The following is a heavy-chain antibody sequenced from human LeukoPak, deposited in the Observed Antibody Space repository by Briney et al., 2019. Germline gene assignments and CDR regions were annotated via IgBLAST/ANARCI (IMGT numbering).Heavy chain of an antibody. CDR1: GFTVSSNY. CDR2: IYSGGST. D-gene: IGHD2-21*02. V-gene: IGHV3-53*01. J-gene: IGHJ6*02. Sequence: QPGGSLGLSCAASGFTVSSNYMSWVRQAPGKGLEWVSVIYSGGSTYYADSVKGRFTISRDNSKNTLYLQMNSLRAEDTAVYYCASHSGMVTAIWRVYYYYGMDVWGQGTTVTVSS. CDR3: ASHSGMVTAIWRVYYYYGMDV.